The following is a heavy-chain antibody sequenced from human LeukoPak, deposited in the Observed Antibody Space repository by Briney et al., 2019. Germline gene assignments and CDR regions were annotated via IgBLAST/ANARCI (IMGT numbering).Heavy chain of an antibody. Sequence: PGGSLRLSCAASGFTFSSYWMSWVRQAPGKGLEWVANIKPDGSEKYYVDSVKGRFTISRDNAKNSLYLQMNSLRAEDTAVYYCARGIEAGGAAWFDPWGRGTLVTVSS. CDR3: ARGIEAGGAAWFDP. V-gene: IGHV3-7*01. CDR1: GFTFSSYW. J-gene: IGHJ5*02. CDR2: IKPDGSEK. D-gene: IGHD6-13*01.